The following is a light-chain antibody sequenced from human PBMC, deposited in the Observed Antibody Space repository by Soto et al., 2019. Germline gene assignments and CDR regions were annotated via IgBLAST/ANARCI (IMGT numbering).Light chain of an antibody. V-gene: IGKV3-15*01. CDR3: QQYNNSPWT. CDR2: GAS. Sequence: EIVMTQSPATLSVSPGERATLSCRASQSVSSNLAWYQQKPGQAPRLLIYGASTRATGIPARFSVSGSGTEFTLTISSLQSEYFAVYYCQQYNNSPWTFGQGTKVEIK. CDR1: QSVSSN. J-gene: IGKJ1*01.